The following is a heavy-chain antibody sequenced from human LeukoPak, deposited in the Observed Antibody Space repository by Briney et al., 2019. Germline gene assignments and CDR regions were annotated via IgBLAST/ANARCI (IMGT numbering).Heavy chain of an antibody. CDR3: ARGLGQLWFNWFDP. CDR2: IYYSGST. J-gene: IGHJ5*02. Sequence: ETSETLSLTCTVSGGSISSGDYYWSWIRQPPGKGLEWIGYIYYSGSTNYNPSLKSRVTISVDTSKDQFSLKLSSVTAADTAVYYCARGLGQLWFNWFDPWGQGTLVTVSS. D-gene: IGHD5-18*01. V-gene: IGHV4-61*08. CDR1: GGSISSGDYY.